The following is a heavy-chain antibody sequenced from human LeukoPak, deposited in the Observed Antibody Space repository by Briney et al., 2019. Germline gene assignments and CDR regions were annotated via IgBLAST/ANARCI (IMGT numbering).Heavy chain of an antibody. CDR1: GFTFSSFG. CDR2: ISDNGGSI. V-gene: IGHV3-23*01. Sequence: GGSLRLSCAASGFTFSSFGMTWVRQAPGKGLEWVSAISDNGGSIFYADSVKGRFTISRDNSKNTLYLQMNSLRAEETAIYYCAREWGQYNWNYVLYYWGQGTLVTVSS. CDR3: AREWGQYNWNYVLYY. D-gene: IGHD1-7*01. J-gene: IGHJ4*02.